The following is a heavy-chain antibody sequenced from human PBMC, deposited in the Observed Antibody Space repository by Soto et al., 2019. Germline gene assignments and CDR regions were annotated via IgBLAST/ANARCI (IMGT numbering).Heavy chain of an antibody. CDR3: ARDWSPYTVVVTATPCMDV. V-gene: IGHV3-30-3*01. CDR2: ISSDGSNK. CDR1: AFTFSSYA. D-gene: IGHD2-21*02. J-gene: IGHJ6*01. Sequence: GGSLRLSCAASAFTFSSYAMHWVRQAPGKGLEWVAAISSDGSNKYYADSVKGRFTISRDTSKNTLYLQMNSLRAEHTAVYYLARDWSPYTVVVTATPCMDVWGQGTTVSVSS.